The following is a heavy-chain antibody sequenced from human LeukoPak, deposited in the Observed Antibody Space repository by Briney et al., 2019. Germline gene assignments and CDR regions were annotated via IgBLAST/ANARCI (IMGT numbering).Heavy chain of an antibody. V-gene: IGHV3-23*01. Sequence: GASLRLSCAASGFTFSSYAMRWVSQAPGKGLEWVSAISGSGGSTYYADSVKGRFTISRHNSKNTLYLQMNSLRAEDTAVYYCAKWVATTYFDYWGQGTLVTVSS. CDR1: GFTFSSYA. CDR3: AKWVATTYFDY. D-gene: IGHD5-12*01. CDR2: ISGSGGST. J-gene: IGHJ4*02.